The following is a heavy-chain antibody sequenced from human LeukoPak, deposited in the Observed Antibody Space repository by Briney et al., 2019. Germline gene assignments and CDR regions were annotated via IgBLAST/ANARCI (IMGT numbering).Heavy chain of an antibody. D-gene: IGHD4-17*01. CDR1: GGTFSSYA. CDR3: ARFTVASSFDY. V-gene: IGHV1-69*05. Sequence: SVKVSCKASGGTFSSYAISWVRQAPGQGLEWMGGIIPIFGTANYAQKFQGRVTMTRNTSISTAYMELSSLRSEDTAVYYCARFTVASSFDYWGQGTLVTVSS. CDR2: IIPIFGTA. J-gene: IGHJ4*02.